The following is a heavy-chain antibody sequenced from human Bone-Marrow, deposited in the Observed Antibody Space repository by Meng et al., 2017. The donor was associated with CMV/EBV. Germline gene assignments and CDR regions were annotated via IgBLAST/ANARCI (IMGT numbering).Heavy chain of an antibody. CDR3: AKDGDVKYQLAMDY. CDR2: IRYDGSNK. D-gene: IGHD2-2*01. J-gene: IGHJ4*02. V-gene: IGHV3-30*02. Sequence: GESLKISCAASGFTFSSYGMHWVRQAPGKGLEWVAFIRYDGSNKYYADSVKGRFTISRDNSKNTLYLQMNSLRAEDTAVYYCAKDGDVKYQLAMDYWGQGTLVTVTS. CDR1: GFTFSSYG.